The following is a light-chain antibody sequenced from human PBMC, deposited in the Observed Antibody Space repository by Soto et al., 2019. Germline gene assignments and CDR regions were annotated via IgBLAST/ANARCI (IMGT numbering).Light chain of an antibody. CDR3: QQNHSTRT. Sequence: DIQMTQSPSSLSASVGDRVTITCRASQSITSYLNWYQQKPGKAPNLLIYAASSLQSEVPSRFSGSGSGTDFTLTISSLQPEDFATYYCQQNHSTRTFGQGTKVELK. J-gene: IGKJ1*01. CDR2: AAS. V-gene: IGKV1-39*01. CDR1: QSITSY.